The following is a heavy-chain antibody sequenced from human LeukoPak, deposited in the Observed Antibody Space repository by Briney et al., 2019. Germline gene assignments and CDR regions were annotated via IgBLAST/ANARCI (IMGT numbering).Heavy chain of an antibody. Sequence: SETLSLTCTVSGHSIRNIYCWGWIRQPPGTGLEWIAIICPSGTTYYNPSLKSRVTISLDTSMSHFSLKLSSVTAADTAIYYCASALFGEPTSYDYWGQGTLVTVSS. D-gene: IGHD3-10*01. V-gene: IGHV4-38-2*02. CDR1: GHSIRNIYC. CDR2: ICPSGTT. J-gene: IGHJ4*02. CDR3: ASALFGEPTSYDY.